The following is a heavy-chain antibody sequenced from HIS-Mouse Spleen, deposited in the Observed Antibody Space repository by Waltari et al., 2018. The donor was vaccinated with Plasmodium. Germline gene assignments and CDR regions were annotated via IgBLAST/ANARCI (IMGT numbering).Heavy chain of an antibody. CDR2: IYTSGST. J-gene: IGHJ6*02. CDR1: GGSISRYS. D-gene: IGHD6-13*01. V-gene: IGHV4-4*07. Sequence: QVQLQESGPGLVKPSETLSLTCTVSGGSISRYSWRWIRQPAGKGLEWIGRIYTSGSTNYNPSLKSRVTMSVDTSKNQFSLKLSSVTAADTAVYYCARGPAAAGNWRHYGMDVWGQGTTVTVSS. CDR3: ARGPAAAGNWRHYGMDV.